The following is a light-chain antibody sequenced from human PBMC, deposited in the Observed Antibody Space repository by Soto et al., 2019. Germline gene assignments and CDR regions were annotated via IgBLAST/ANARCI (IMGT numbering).Light chain of an antibody. CDR1: QSISSW. CDR2: KAS. V-gene: IGKV1-5*03. CDR3: QQYNSYSVT. J-gene: IGKJ1*01. Sequence: DIQLTQSPSFLSASVGDRVTITCRASQSISSWLAWYQQKPGKAPKLLIYKASSLESGVPSRFSGSGSGTEFTLTISSLQPDDFATYYCQQYNSYSVTFGQGTKVDIK.